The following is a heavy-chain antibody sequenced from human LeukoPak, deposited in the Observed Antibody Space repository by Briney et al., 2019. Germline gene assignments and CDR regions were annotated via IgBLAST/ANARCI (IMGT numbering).Heavy chain of an antibody. CDR3: ARDGGRDGYNIDY. CDR2: INSDESSR. D-gene: IGHD5-24*01. V-gene: IGHV3-74*01. Sequence: PGGSLRLSCAASGFTFSKTWMSWVRQAPGKGLVWVSRINSDESSRNYADSVKGRFTISRDNAKNTLYLQMNSLRAEDTALYYCARDGGRDGYNIDYWGQGTLVTVSS. CDR1: GFTFSKTW. J-gene: IGHJ4*02.